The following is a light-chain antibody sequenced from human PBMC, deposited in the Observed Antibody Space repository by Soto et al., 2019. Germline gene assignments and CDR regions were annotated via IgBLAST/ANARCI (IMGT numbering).Light chain of an antibody. CDR1: QGMSRY. CDR2: AAY. J-gene: IGKJ4*01. Sequence: IQVTQSPSSLSASVGDRITITCRVSQGMSRYLAWYQQKPGKAPKLLIYAAYTLQSGVPSRFSGGGSGPDFTLTISNLQPEDIATYYCQQVDTSHSFGGGTKVEIK. V-gene: IGKV1-9*01. CDR3: QQVDTSHS.